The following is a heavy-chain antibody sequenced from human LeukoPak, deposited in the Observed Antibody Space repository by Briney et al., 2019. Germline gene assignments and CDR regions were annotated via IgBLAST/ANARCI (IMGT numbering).Heavy chain of an antibody. CDR1: GFTFSNSW. D-gene: IGHD2-2*01. J-gene: IGHJ4*02. Sequence: GGSLRLSCAASGFTFSNSWMTWVRQAPGKGLEWVASISPDGGEIHYVDSVKGRFTISRDNSKNSLYLQMKSLRAEDTALYYCAKGQYCSSTSCFMAFDYWGQGTLVTVSS. V-gene: IGHV3-7*03. CDR2: ISPDGGEI. CDR3: AKGQYCSSTSCFMAFDY.